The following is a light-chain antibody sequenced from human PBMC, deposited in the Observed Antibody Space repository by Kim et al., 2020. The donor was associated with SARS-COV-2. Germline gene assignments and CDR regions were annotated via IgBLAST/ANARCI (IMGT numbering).Light chain of an antibody. J-gene: IGKJ1*01. CDR1: QGISNN. CDR3: QKYNSAPPWT. V-gene: IGKV1-27*01. Sequence: SAGERVTITCRARQGISNNLAWYQQKPGKVPKLMIYAASILQSGVPSRFSGSGSGTDLTLTISSLQPEDVATYYCQKYNSAPPWTFGQGTKVDIK. CDR2: AAS.